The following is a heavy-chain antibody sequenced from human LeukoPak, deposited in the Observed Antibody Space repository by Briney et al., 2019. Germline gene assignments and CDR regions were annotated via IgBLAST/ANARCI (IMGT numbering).Heavy chain of an antibody. J-gene: IGHJ4*02. Sequence: GGSLRLSCAASGFTFSSYSMNWVRQAPGKGLEWVSSISSSSSYIYYADSVKGRFTISRDNAKNSLYLQMNSLRAEDTAVYYCARRRFGELLFDYWGQGTLVTVSS. CDR3: ARRRFGELLFDY. D-gene: IGHD3-10*01. V-gene: IGHV3-21*01. CDR2: ISSSSSYI. CDR1: GFTFSSYS.